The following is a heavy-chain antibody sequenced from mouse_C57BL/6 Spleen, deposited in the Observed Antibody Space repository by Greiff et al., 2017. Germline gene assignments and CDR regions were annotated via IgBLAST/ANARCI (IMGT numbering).Heavy chain of an antibody. CDR2: IYPRSGNT. J-gene: IGHJ2*01. CDR1: GYTFTSYG. V-gene: IGHV1-81*01. Sequence: QVQLKESGAELARPGASVKLSCKASGYTFTSYGISWVKQRTGQGLEWIGEIYPRSGNTYYNEKFKGKATLTADKSASTAYMELRSLTSEDSAVYFCARDYDYWGQGTTRTVSS. D-gene: IGHD2-13*01. CDR3: ARDYDY.